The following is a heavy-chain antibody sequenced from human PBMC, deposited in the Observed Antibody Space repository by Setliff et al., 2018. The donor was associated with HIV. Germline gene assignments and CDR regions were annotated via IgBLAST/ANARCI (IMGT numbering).Heavy chain of an antibody. CDR3: ARGHSSKWYADY. Sequence: GASVKVSCKASGYTLVSYYMHWVRQAPGQGLEWMGIINPSAGSTTYAQKFQGRVTLTSDTSASTVYMELSSLRSEDMAVYYCARGHSSKWYADYWGQGTLVTVS. CDR1: GYTLVSYY. J-gene: IGHJ4*02. V-gene: IGHV1-46*01. CDR2: INPSAGST. D-gene: IGHD6-13*01.